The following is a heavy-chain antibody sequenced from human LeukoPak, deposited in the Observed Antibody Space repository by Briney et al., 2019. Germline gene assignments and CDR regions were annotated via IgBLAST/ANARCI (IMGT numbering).Heavy chain of an antibody. J-gene: IGHJ4*02. CDR1: GGSISSGSYY. D-gene: IGHD3-10*01. CDR2: FYNSGST. CDR3: ESSGSGSYNPPFDY. V-gene: IGHV4-61*02. Sequence: PSETLSLTCTVSGGSISSGSYYWSWIRQPAGMGLEWIGRFYNSGSTNYNPSLKSRVTISVDTSKNQFSLKLSSVTAADTAVYYCESSGSGSYNPPFDYWGQGTLVTVSS.